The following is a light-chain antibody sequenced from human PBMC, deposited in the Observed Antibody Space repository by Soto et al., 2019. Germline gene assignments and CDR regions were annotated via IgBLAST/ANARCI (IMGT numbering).Light chain of an antibody. V-gene: IGLV2-11*01. Sequence: QSALTQPRSVSGSPGQSVTISCTGTSRDVGGYNYVSWYQQYPGKAPRLMIYDVTKRPSGVPDRFSGSKSGNTASLTISGLQAEDEADYFCCSYAGSYTVAFGGGTKVTVL. CDR3: CSYAGSYTVA. J-gene: IGLJ2*01. CDR2: DVT. CDR1: SRDVGGYNY.